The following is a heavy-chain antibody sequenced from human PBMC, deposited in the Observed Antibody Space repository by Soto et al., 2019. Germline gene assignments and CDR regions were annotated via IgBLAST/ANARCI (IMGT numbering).Heavy chain of an antibody. V-gene: IGHV3-30-3*01. Sequence: PGGSLRLSCAASGLTFSNFAMHWVRQAPGKGLEWVAVISYDGSNKYYADSVKGRFTISRDNSKNTLYLQMNSLRAEDTAVYYCARDRKDAGTALFDYWGQGTLVTVSS. CDR3: ARDRKDAGTALFDY. J-gene: IGHJ4*02. CDR2: ISYDGSNK. D-gene: IGHD6-13*01. CDR1: GLTFSNFA.